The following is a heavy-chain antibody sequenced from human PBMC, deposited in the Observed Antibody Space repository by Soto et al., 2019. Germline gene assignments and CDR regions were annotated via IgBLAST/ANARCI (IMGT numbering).Heavy chain of an antibody. CDR2: IIPIFGTA. J-gene: IGHJ4*02. D-gene: IGHD1-1*01. CDR3: ASQGTLPGNFDY. V-gene: IGHV1-69*13. Sequence: ASVKVSCKASGGTFSSYAISWVRQAPGQGLEWMGGIIPIFGTANYAQKFQGRVTITADESTSTAYMELSSLRSEDTAVYYCASQGTLPGNFDYWGQGTLVTVSS. CDR1: GGTFSSYA.